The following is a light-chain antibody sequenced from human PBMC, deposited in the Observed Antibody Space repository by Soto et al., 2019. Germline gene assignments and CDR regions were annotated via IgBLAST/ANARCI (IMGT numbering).Light chain of an antibody. CDR3: QQSYSRPRT. CDR2: GAS. Sequence: EIVMTQSPATLSVSPGERATLSCRASQSVRSNLAWYQQKPGQAPRLLIYGASTRATGIPARFSGSGSGTDFTLTISSLQPEDFATYFCQQSYSRPRTFGQGTKVDIK. V-gene: IGKV3-15*01. CDR1: QSVRSN. J-gene: IGKJ1*01.